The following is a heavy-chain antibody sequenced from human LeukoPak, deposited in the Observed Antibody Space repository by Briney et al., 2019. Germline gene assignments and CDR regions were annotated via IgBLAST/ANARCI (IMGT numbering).Heavy chain of an antibody. V-gene: IGHV3-7*01. CDR3: ARAKDKCFNP. J-gene: IGHJ5*02. CDR2: IKQDGSEK. Sequence: GGSLRLSCAASGFTFSSTWMSWVRQAPGKGLEWVAEIKQDGSEKYYVDSVKGRFTISRDNAKNSLHLQMNSLRDEDTAVYYCARAKDKCFNPWGQGTLVTVSS. CDR1: GFTFSSTW.